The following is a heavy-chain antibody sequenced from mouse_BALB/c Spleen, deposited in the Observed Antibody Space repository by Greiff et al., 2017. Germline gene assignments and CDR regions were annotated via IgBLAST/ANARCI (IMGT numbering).Heavy chain of an antibody. Sequence: VKLVESGPGLVQPSQSLSITCTVSGFSLTSYGVHWVRQSPGKGLEWLGVIWSGGSTDYNAAFISRLSISKDNSKSQVFFKMNSLQANDTAIYYCARGEYGNYGGYFDVWGAGTTVTVSS. D-gene: IGHD2-10*02. J-gene: IGHJ1*01. CDR3: ARGEYGNYGGYFDV. V-gene: IGHV2-2*02. CDR2: IWSGGST. CDR1: GFSLTSYG.